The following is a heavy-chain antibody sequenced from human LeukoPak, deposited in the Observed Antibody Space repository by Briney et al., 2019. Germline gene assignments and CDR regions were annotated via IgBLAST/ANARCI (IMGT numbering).Heavy chain of an antibody. CDR2: ITKSGDST. CDR1: RFTFSSYA. V-gene: IGHV3-23*01. Sequence: GGSLRLSCAASRFTFSSYAMSWVRQAPGKGLEWVSTITKSGDSTYYVDSVKGRFTISRDNSKNTLYLQMNSLRAEDTAKYYCTKDYCGKFCSAVWGQGTTVTVSS. J-gene: IGHJ6*02. D-gene: IGHD3-9*01. CDR3: TKDYCGKFCSAV.